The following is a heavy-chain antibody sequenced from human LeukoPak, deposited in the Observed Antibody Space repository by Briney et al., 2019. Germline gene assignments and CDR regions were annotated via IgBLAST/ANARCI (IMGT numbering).Heavy chain of an antibody. V-gene: IGHV4-34*01. J-gene: IGHJ4*02. CDR1: GGSFSGYY. CDR3: ARQTGSGLFILP. Sequence: SETLSLTCAVYGGSFSGYYWSWIRQPPGKGLEWIGEINHSGSTNYNPSLKSRVTVSVDTSKNQFSLKLSSVTAADTAVYYCARQTGSGLFILPGGQGTLVTVSS. D-gene: IGHD3/OR15-3a*01. CDR2: INHSGST.